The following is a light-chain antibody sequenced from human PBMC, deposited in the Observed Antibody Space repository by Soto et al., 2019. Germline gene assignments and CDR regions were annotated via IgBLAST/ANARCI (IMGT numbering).Light chain of an antibody. CDR2: AAS. Sequence: DIQMTQSPSSVSASVGDRVTITCRASQGISSWLAWYQKKPGKAPNLLIYAASSLQSGVPSRFSGSESGTDFTLTISSLQPEDCAIYFCQQANSFPHTFGRGTRLEIK. CDR1: QGISSW. V-gene: IGKV1-12*01. CDR3: QQANSFPHT. J-gene: IGKJ5*01.